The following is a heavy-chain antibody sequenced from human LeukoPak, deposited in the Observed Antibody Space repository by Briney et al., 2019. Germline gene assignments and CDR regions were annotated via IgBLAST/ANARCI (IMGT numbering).Heavy chain of an antibody. CDR2: IIPIFGTA. CDR1: GGTFSSYA. J-gene: IGHJ6*02. Sequence: RASVKVSCTASGGTFSSYAISWVRQAPGQGLEWMGGIIPIFGTANYAQKFQGRVTITADESTSTAYMELSSLRSEDTAVYYCARDDCSSTSCYFDSYYYGMDVWGQGTTVTVSS. CDR3: ARDDCSSTSCYFDSYYYGMDV. V-gene: IGHV1-69*13. D-gene: IGHD2-2*01.